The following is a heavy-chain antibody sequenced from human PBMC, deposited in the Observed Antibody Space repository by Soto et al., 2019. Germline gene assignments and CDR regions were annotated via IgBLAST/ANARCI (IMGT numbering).Heavy chain of an antibody. J-gene: IGHJ5*02. CDR2: IYTSGST. CDR1: GGSISSYY. CDR3: ARDQGEYYYDSSGYYSRWFDP. Sequence: LSLTCTVSGGSISSYYWSWIRQPAGKGLEWIGRIYTSGSTNYNPSLKSRVTMSVDTSKNQFSLKLSSVTAADTAVYYCARDQGEYYYDSSGYYSRWFDPWGQGTLVTVSS. V-gene: IGHV4-4*07. D-gene: IGHD3-22*01.